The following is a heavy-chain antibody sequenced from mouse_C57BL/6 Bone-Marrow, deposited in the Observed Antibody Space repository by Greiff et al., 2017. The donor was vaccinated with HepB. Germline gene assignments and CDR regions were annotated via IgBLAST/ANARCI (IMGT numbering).Heavy chain of an antibody. Sequence: QVQLQQSGAELARPGASVKLSCKASGYTFTSYGISWVKQRTGQGLEWIGEIYPRSGNTYYNEKFKGKATLTADKSSSTAYMELRSLTSEDSAVYFCARSSYGSPHWYFDVWGTGTTVTVSS. CDR2: IYPRSGNT. CDR1: GYTFTSYG. D-gene: IGHD1-1*01. J-gene: IGHJ1*03. V-gene: IGHV1-81*01. CDR3: ARSSYGSPHWYFDV.